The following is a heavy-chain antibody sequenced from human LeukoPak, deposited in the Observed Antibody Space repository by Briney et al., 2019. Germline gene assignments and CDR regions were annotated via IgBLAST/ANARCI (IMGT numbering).Heavy chain of an antibody. CDR1: GCTFSSYA. V-gene: IGHV1-69*05. J-gene: IGHJ6*03. D-gene: IGHD6-19*01. CDR3: AREQWLAEDDYYYMDV. CDR2: IIPIFGTA. Sequence: SSVKVSCKASGCTFSSYAISWVRQAPGQGLEWMGGIIPIFGTANYAQKFQGRVTITTDESTSTAYVELSSLRSEDTAVYYCAREQWLAEDDYYYMDVWGKGTTVTVSS.